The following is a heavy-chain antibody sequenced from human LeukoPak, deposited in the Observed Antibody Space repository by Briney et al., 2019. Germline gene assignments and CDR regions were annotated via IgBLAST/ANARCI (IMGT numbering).Heavy chain of an antibody. CDR2: ISGSGGST. J-gene: IGHJ4*02. Sequence: PGGSLRLSCAASGFTFSSYAMSWVRQAPGKGLEWVSGISGSGGSTYYADSVKGRFTISRDNSKNTLYLQMNSLRAEDTAVYYCAKRGTNGVSGYYFDYWGQGTLVTVSS. CDR3: AKRGTNGVSGYYFDY. CDR1: GFTFSSYA. D-gene: IGHD2-8*01. V-gene: IGHV3-23*01.